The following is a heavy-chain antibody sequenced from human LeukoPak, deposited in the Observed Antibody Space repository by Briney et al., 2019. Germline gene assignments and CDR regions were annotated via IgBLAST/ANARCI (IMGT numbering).Heavy chain of an antibody. Sequence: ASVKVSCKASGYTFTNYYMHWVRQAPGQGLEWMGIINPSGGSTIYAHNFQGRVTMTRDMSTSTAYMELRSLKSDDTAVYYCASLKNYYDSSGYLVTDAFDIWGQGTMVTVSS. D-gene: IGHD3-22*01. CDR3: ASLKNYYDSSGYLVTDAFDI. CDR2: INPSGGST. V-gene: IGHV1-46*01. J-gene: IGHJ3*02. CDR1: GYTFTNYY.